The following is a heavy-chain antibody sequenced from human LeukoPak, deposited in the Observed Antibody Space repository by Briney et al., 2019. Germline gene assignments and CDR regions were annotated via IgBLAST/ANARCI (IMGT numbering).Heavy chain of an antibody. D-gene: IGHD4-17*01. CDR2: ISSSSSYI. V-gene: IGHV3-21*01. CDR1: GFTFSSYS. Sequence: GGSLRLSCAASGFTFSSYSMNWVRQVPGKGLEWVSSISSSSSYIYYADSVKGRFTISRDNAKNSLYLQMNSLRAEDTAVYYCARDAYGDYYLDYWGQGTLVTVSS. CDR3: ARDAYGDYYLDY. J-gene: IGHJ4*02.